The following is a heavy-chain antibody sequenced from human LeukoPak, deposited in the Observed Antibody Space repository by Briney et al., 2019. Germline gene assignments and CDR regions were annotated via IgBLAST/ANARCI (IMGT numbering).Heavy chain of an antibody. J-gene: IGHJ3*02. D-gene: IGHD2-2*01. V-gene: IGHV3-21*01. CDR1: GFTFSSYS. CDR2: ISSSSSYI. Sequence: GGSLRLSCAASGFTFSSYSMNWVRQAPGKGLEWVSSISSSSSYIYYADSVKGRFTISRDNAKNSLYLQMNSLRAEDTAVYYCARSVVVPAVYPGDAFDIWGQGTMVTVSS. CDR3: ARSVVVPAVYPGDAFDI.